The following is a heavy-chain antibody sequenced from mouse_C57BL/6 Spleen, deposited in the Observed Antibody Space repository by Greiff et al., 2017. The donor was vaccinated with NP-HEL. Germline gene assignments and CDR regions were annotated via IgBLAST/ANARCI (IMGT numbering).Heavy chain of an antibody. CDR2: IWSDGST. CDR1: GFSLTSYG. D-gene: IGHD1-1*01. CDR3: ARSYGSSLYYAMDY. J-gene: IGHJ4*01. Sequence: VKLVESGPGLVAPSQSLSITCTVSGFSLTSYGVHWVRQPPGKGLEWLVVIWSDGSTTYNSALKSRLSISKDNSKSQVFLKMNSLQTDDTAMCYCARSYGSSLYYAMDYWGQGTSVTVSS. V-gene: IGHV2-6*03.